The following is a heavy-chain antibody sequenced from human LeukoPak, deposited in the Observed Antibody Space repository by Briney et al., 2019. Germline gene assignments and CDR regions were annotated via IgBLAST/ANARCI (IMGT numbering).Heavy chain of an antibody. J-gene: IGHJ5*02. CDR3: VRGILSDDTLTGP. CDR1: GYTFSSYG. D-gene: IGHD3-9*01. Sequence: ASAKVSCKTSGYTFSSYGINWVRQAPGQGLEWMGWISTYNGDTHYGQKVQGRVTMTTDTSTNTAYMELRSLTSDDTAVYYCVRGILSDDTLTGPWGQGTLVTVSS. V-gene: IGHV1-18*01. CDR2: ISTYNGDT.